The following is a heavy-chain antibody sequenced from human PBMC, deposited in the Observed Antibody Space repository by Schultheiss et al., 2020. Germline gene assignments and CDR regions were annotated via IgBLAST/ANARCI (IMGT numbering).Heavy chain of an antibody. D-gene: IGHD6-13*01. CDR1: GGSFSGYY. V-gene: IGHV4-34*01. CDR2: INHSGST. CDR3: ATPGIAAALSPFDY. J-gene: IGHJ4*02. Sequence: SETLSLTCAVYGGSFSGYYWSWIRQPPGKGLEWIGEINHSGSTNYNPSLKSRVTISVDTSKNQFSLKLSSVTAADTAVYYCATPGIAAALSPFDYWGQGTLVTVSS.